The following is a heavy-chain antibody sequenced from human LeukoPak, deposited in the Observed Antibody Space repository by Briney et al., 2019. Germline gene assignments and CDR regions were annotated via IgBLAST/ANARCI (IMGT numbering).Heavy chain of an antibody. V-gene: IGHV4-34*01. CDR1: GGSFSGYY. CDR3: PRGLTWGLGDLYYFDY. Sequence: SETLSLTCAVYGGSFSGYYWSWIRQPPGNGLEWIGEINHSGSTNYNPSLKSRVTISVDTSKNQFSLKLSSVTAADTAVYYCPRGLTWGLGDLYYFDYWGQGTLVTVSP. D-gene: IGHD3-10*01. CDR2: INHSGST. J-gene: IGHJ4*02.